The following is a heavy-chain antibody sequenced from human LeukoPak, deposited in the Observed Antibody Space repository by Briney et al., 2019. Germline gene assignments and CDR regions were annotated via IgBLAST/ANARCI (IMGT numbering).Heavy chain of an antibody. Sequence: PGGSLRLSCAASGFTFSSYAMHWVRQAPGKGLEWVAVISHDGHNIYYADSVKGRFTISRDNSKNTLYLQMNSLRAEDTAVYYCAKDFYYYDSSGSNWFDPWGQGTLVTVSS. CDR3: AKDFYYYDSSGSNWFDP. J-gene: IGHJ5*02. V-gene: IGHV3-30*04. CDR1: GFTFSSYA. D-gene: IGHD3-22*01. CDR2: ISHDGHNI.